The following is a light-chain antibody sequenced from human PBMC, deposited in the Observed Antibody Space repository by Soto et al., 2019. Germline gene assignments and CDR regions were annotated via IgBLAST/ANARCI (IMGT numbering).Light chain of an antibody. Sequence: QSALTQPASVSGSPGQSITISCTGTSSDVGGYKYVPWYQQHPGKAPKLMIYDIRNRPSGVSNRFSGSKSGNTASLTISGLQAEDEADYYRSSYTSSSTRVFGTGTKLTVL. CDR1: SSDVGGYKY. CDR3: SSYTSSSTRV. J-gene: IGLJ1*01. V-gene: IGLV2-14*03. CDR2: DIR.